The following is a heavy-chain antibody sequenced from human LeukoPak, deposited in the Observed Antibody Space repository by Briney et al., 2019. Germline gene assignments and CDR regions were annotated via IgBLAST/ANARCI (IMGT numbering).Heavy chain of an antibody. CDR1: GFTFSTYA. Sequence: GGSLRLSCAASGFTFSTYAMNWARQAPGKGLEWVASINHNGNVNYYVDSVKGRFTISRDNAKNSLYLQMSNLRAEDTAVYFCARGGGLDVWGQGATVTVSS. CDR2: INHNGNVN. D-gene: IGHD3-16*01. CDR3: ARGGGLDV. J-gene: IGHJ6*02. V-gene: IGHV3-7*03.